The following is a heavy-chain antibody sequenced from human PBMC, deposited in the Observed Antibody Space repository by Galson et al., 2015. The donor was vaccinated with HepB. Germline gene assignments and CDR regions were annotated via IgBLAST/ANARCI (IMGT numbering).Heavy chain of an antibody. Sequence: SVKVSCKASGGTFSSYAISWVRQAPGQGLEWMGGIIPIFGTANYAQKFQGRVTITADESTSTAYMELSSLRSEDTAVYYCARGVLGYCSSISCGGGMDVWGQGTTVTVSS. D-gene: IGHD2-2*01. V-gene: IGHV1-69*13. J-gene: IGHJ6*02. CDR3: ARGVLGYCSSISCGGGMDV. CDR2: IIPIFGTA. CDR1: GGTFSSYA.